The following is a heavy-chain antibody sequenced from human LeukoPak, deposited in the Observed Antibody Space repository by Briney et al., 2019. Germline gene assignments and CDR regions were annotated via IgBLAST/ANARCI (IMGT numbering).Heavy chain of an antibody. Sequence: GESLKISCKGSGYSFTNYWIGWVRQMPGKGLEWMGTICPGDSDTTYSPSFQGQVTMSADKSISTAYLQWSSLTASDTAMYYCAKVATIYDAFDIWGQGTMVTVSS. D-gene: IGHD5-24*01. CDR3: AKVATIYDAFDI. CDR2: ICPGDSDT. CDR1: GYSFTNYW. J-gene: IGHJ3*02. V-gene: IGHV5-51*01.